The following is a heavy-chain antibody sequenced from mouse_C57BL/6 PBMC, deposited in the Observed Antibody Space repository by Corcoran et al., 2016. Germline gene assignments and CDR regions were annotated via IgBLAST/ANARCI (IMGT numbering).Heavy chain of an antibody. CDR1: GYSFTSYY. D-gene: IGHD2-1*01. CDR2: IYPGSGNT. V-gene: IGHV1-66*01. CDR3: ARAHGNYSWFAY. J-gene: IGHJ3*01. Sequence: QVQLQQSGPELVKPGASVKISCKASGYSFTSYYIHWVKQRPGQGLEWIGWIYPGSGNTKYNEKFKGKATLTADTSSSTAYMQLSSLTSEDSAVYYCARAHGNYSWFAYWGQGTLVTVSA.